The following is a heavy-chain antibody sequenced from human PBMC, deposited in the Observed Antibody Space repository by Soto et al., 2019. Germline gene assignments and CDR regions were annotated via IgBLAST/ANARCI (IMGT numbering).Heavy chain of an antibody. CDR2: ISYDGGNK. CDR3: ARDRGRWLPVGWFDP. Sequence: QAGGSLRLSCAASGFTFSSYAMHWVRQAPGKGLEWVAVISYDGGNKYYADSVKGRFTISRDNSKNTLYLQMNSLRAEDTAVYYCARDRGRWLPVGWFDPWGQGTLVTVSS. J-gene: IGHJ5*02. V-gene: IGHV3-30-3*01. D-gene: IGHD5-12*01. CDR1: GFTFSSYA.